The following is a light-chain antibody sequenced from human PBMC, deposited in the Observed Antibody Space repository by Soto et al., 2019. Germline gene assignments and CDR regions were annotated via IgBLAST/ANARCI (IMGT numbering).Light chain of an antibody. CDR1: QNIGAW. V-gene: IGKV1-5*03. J-gene: IGKJ2*01. CDR2: RAS. Sequence: DIQMTQSPSTLSASVGDRVTITCRASQNIGAWLAWYQQKPGQGPKLLIYRASNLESGVPSRFSGSGSGTQFTLAISGMQPDDFATYYCQQHNSYSHVHTLGQGTKVDTK. CDR3: QQHNSYSHVHT.